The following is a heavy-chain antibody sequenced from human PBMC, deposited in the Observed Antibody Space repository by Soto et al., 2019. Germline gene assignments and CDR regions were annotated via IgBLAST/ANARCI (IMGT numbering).Heavy chain of an antibody. CDR3: ARVMKGSSWYIRINGMDV. Sequence: SETLSLTCTVSGGSISSGGYYWSWIRQHPGKGLEWIGYIYYSGSTYYNPSLKSRVTISVDTSKNQFSLKLSSVTAADTAVYYCARVMKGSSWYIRINGMDVWGQGTTVTVSS. D-gene: IGHD6-13*01. J-gene: IGHJ6*02. CDR2: IYYSGST. V-gene: IGHV4-31*03. CDR1: GGSISSGGYY.